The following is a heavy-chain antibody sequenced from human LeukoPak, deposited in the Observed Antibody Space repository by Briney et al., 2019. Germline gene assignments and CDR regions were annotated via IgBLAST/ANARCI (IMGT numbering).Heavy chain of an antibody. Sequence: SETLSLTCTVSGGSISSCDYYWSWIRQPPGKGLEWIGYIYYSGSTYYNPSLKSRVTISVDTSKNQFSLKLSSVTAADTAVYYCARDVSYDSSAHDAFDIWGQGTMVTVSS. CDR3: ARDVSYDSSAHDAFDI. V-gene: IGHV4-30-4*01. CDR2: IYYSGST. J-gene: IGHJ3*02. CDR1: GGSISSCDYY. D-gene: IGHD3-22*01.